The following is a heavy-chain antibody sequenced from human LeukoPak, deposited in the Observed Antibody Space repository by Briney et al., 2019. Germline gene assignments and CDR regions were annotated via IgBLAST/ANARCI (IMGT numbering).Heavy chain of an antibody. D-gene: IGHD3-22*01. CDR2: INPSGGST. J-gene: IGHJ4*02. V-gene: IGHV1-46*01. CDR3: ARGFVHSYYYDSSGYDLDY. Sequence: ASVKVSCKASGYTFTSYYMHWVRQAPGQGLEWMGIINPSGGSTSYAQKFQGRVTMTRDTSTSTVYMELSSLRSEDTAVYYCARGFVHSYYYDSSGYDLDYWGQGTLVTVSS. CDR1: GYTFTSYY.